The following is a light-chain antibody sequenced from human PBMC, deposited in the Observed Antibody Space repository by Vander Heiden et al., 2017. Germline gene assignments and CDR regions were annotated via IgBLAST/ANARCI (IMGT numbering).Light chain of an antibody. V-gene: IGLV1-47*01. Sequence: QSVLTHPPSVSATPRQRVTISCSGSSTNIGSNSVFWYQQLPGMAPKLLVFRNDQRPSGVPDRFSGSKSGTSASLAISGLRAEDEADYFCAAWDDSLSAPVFGGGTKVTVL. CDR3: AAWDDSLSAPV. CDR2: RND. CDR1: STNIGSNS. J-gene: IGLJ3*02.